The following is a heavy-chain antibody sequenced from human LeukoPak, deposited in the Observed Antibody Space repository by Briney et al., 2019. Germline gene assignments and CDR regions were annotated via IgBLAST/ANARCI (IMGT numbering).Heavy chain of an antibody. V-gene: IGHV3-30*02. CDR3: ARDLYYDFWSGYAFDI. D-gene: IGHD3-3*01. CDR2: IRYDGSNK. Sequence: GGSLRLSCAASGFTFSSYGMHWVRQAPGKGLEWVAFIRYDGSNKYYADSVKGRFTISRDNSKNTLYLQMNSLRAEDTAVYYCARDLYYDFWSGYAFDIWGQGTMVTVSS. J-gene: IGHJ3*02. CDR1: GFTFSSYG.